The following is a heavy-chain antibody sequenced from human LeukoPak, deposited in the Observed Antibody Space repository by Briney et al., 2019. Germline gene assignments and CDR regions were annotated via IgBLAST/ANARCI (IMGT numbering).Heavy chain of an antibody. CDR2: IRQDGSQE. D-gene: IGHD3-3*01. Sequence: GGSLRLSCAASRFTLSTYWMSWVRQAPGKGLEWVAHIRQDGSQEYYVDSVKGRSTISRDSAKNSLYLQMNSLRAEDTAVYYCARGVPYDSWSGPHYSDYWGQGTLVTVSS. CDR1: RFTLSTYW. J-gene: IGHJ4*02. V-gene: IGHV3-7*01. CDR3: ARGVPYDSWSGPHYSDY.